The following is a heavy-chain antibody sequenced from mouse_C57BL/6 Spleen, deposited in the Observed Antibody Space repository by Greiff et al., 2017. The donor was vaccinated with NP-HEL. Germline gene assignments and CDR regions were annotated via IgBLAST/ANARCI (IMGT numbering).Heavy chain of an antibody. J-gene: IGHJ4*01. CDR3: AKIYYDYDYYAMDY. V-gene: IGHV1-64*01. CDR1: GYTFNSYW. CDR2: IHPNSGST. D-gene: IGHD2-4*01. Sequence: QVQLQQPGAELVKPGASVKLSCKASGYTFNSYWMHWVKQRPGQGLEWIGMIHPNSGSTNYNEKFKSKATLTVDKSSSTAYMQLSSLTSDDSAVYYCAKIYYDYDYYAMDYWGQGTSVTVSS.